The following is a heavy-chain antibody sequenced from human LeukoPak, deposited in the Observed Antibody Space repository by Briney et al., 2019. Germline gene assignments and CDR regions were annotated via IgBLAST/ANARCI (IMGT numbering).Heavy chain of an antibody. V-gene: IGHV1-18*01. Sequence: ASVKVSCKASGYTFTSNGISWVRQAPGQGLEWMGWISAYNGNTDYAQKLQGRVTMTTDTSTSTAYMELRSLRSDDTAVYYCARSENRYYYDSSGYKGLDYWGQGTLVTVSS. CDR2: ISAYNGNT. CDR1: GYTFTSNG. CDR3: ARSENRYYYDSSGYKGLDY. D-gene: IGHD3-22*01. J-gene: IGHJ4*02.